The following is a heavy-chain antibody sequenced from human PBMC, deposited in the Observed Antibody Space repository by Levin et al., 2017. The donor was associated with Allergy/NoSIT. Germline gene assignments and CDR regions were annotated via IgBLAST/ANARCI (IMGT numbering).Heavy chain of an antibody. V-gene: IGHV1-2*02. CDR1: GYTFTGYY. J-gene: IGHJ6*03. Sequence: ASVKVSCKASGYTFTGYYMHWVRQAPGQGLEWMGWINPNSGGTNYAQKFQGRVTMTRDTSISTAYMELSRLRSDDTAVYYCARLGRVAGSTTPYYYYYMDVWGKGTTVTVSS. CDR2: INPNSGGT. CDR3: ARLGRVAGSTTPYYYYYMDV. D-gene: IGHD3-10*01.